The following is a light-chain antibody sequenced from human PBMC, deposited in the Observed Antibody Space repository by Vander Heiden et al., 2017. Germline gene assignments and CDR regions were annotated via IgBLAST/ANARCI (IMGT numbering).Light chain of an antibody. CDR3: AAWDDSRNKV. CDR2: SNN. J-gene: IGLJ2*01. CDR1: RSNIRSNT. V-gene: IGLV1-44*01. Sequence: QSVLTQPPSASGTPGQRVTISCSGSRSNIRSNTVNWYQQHPGTAPKLLIYSNNQRPSGVPDRFSGSKSGTSAALAIRGLQAEDEADYYCAAWDDSRNKVFGGGTKLTVL.